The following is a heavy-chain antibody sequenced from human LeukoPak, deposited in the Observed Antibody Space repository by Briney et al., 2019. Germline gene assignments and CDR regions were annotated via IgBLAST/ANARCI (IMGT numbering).Heavy chain of an antibody. Sequence: PGGSLRLSCAASGFTFSSYAMNWVRQAPGKGLEWVAVIWYDGSNKYYADSVKGRFTISRDNSKNTLYLQMNSLRAEDTAVYYCARTVTTVVFEAFDIWGQGTMVTVSS. V-gene: IGHV3-33*01. CDR2: IWYDGSNK. J-gene: IGHJ3*02. CDR3: ARTVTTVVFEAFDI. D-gene: IGHD4-17*01. CDR1: GFTFSSYA.